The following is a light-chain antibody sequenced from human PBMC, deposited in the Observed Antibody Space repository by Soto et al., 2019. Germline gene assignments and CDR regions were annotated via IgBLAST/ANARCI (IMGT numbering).Light chain of an antibody. CDR3: QQYDKWPPRT. Sequence: RVMTQSPDTLSVSPGERATLSCRASETVRSNLAWYQQKPGQAPRLLIYAAYTRAPGTPARFSGSGSGTEFTLTISSLQSEDSAVYYCQQYDKWPPRTFGQGTKVDIK. CDR2: AAY. J-gene: IGKJ1*01. CDR1: ETVRSN. V-gene: IGKV3D-15*01.